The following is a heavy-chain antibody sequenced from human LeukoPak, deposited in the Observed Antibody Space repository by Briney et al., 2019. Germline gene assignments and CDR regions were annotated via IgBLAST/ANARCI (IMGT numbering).Heavy chain of an antibody. Sequence: GGSLRLSCAASGFSFNTYAMLWVRQAPGKGLEFVSAIHYSGDRTYYANSVKGRFIISRDNSRKTLLLQMGSLRAEDTAVYYCARDSGGDAYNDYFDAWGQGTLVTVSS. V-gene: IGHV3-64*01. D-gene: IGHD5-24*01. J-gene: IGHJ4*02. CDR1: GFSFNTYA. CDR3: ARDSGGDAYNDYFDA. CDR2: IHYSGDRT.